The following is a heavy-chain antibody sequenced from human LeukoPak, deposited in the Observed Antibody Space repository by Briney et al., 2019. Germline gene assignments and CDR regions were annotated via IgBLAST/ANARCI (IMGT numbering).Heavy chain of an antibody. D-gene: IGHD6-13*01. J-gene: IGHJ4*02. CDR2: IYSGGST. CDR1: GFTFSDYY. CDR3: AREGLDSSSFDY. Sequence: GGSLRLSCAASGFTFSDYYMSWVRQAPGKGLEWVSVIYSGGSTYYADSVKGRFTISRDNSKNTLYLQMNSLRAEDTAVYYCAREGLDSSSFDYWGQGTLVTVPS. V-gene: IGHV3-66*01.